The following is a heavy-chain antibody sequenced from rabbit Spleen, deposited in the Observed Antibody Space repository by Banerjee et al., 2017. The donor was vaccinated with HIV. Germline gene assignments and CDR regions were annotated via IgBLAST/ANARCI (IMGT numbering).Heavy chain of an antibody. CDR3: ARGSYVGWGGSDGVDP. CDR1: GIDFSSYYY. D-gene: IGHD4-1*01. V-gene: IGHV1S43*01. J-gene: IGHJ2*01. Sequence: QQQLEESGGGLVKPGGTLTLTCKASGIDFSSYYYMCWVRQAPGKGLELIACIYTSSGSTWYANWAKGRFTISKSSSTTVTLQMTSLTAADTATYFCARGSYVGWGGSDGVDPWGQGTLVTVS. CDR2: IYTSSGST.